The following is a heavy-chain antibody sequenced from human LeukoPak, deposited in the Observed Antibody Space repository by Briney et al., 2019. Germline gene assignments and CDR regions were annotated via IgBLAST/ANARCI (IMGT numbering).Heavy chain of an antibody. CDR3: ARGRPDGYDILTGYLYYFDY. D-gene: IGHD3-9*01. Sequence: SETLSLTCTVSGGSISSYYWSWIRQPPGKGLEWIGEINHSGSTNYNPSLKSRVTISVDTSKNQFSLRLSSVTAADTAVYYCARGRPDGYDILTGYLYYFDYWGQGTLVTVSS. CDR2: INHSGST. J-gene: IGHJ4*02. CDR1: GGSISSYY. V-gene: IGHV4-34*01.